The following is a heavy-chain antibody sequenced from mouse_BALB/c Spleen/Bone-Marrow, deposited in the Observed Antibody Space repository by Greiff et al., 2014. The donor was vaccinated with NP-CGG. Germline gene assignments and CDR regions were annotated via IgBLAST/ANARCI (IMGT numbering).Heavy chain of an antibody. V-gene: IGHV1-4*01. Sequence: VHLVESGAELARPGASVKMSCKASGYTFTSYTMHWVKQRPGQGLEWIGYINPSSGYTNYNQKFKDKATLTADKSSSTAYMQLSSLTSEDSAVYYCARCYYGSSNAMDYWGQGTSVTVSS. CDR3: ARCYYGSSNAMDY. CDR2: INPSSGYT. D-gene: IGHD1-1*01. J-gene: IGHJ4*01. CDR1: GYTFTSYT.